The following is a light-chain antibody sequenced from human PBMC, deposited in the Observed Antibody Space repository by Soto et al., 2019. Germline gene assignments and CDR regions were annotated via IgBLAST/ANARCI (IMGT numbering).Light chain of an antibody. CDR1: QGIRSA. V-gene: IGKV1-6*01. J-gene: IGKJ1*01. CDR2: AAF. Sequence: AIQVTQSPSSLSASVGDRVTITCRTSQGIRSALGWYQQKPGKVPKLLIYAAFTLQSGVPSRFSGSGSGRDFTLTISRLQPEDFATYYCLLDYSYFWAFGQGTKVEIK. CDR3: LLDYSYFWA.